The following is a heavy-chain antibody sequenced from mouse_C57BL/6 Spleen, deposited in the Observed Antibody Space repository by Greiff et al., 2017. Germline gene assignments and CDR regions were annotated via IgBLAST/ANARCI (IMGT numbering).Heavy chain of an antibody. CDR1: GYAFTNYL. Sequence: VQLQQSGAELVRPGTSVKVSCKASGYAFTNYLIEWVKQRPGQGLEWIGVIYPGSGGTNYNEKFKGKATLTADKSSSTAYMQLSSLSSEDSAVFFCASEDYSSYRYFDYWGQGTPLTVSS. CDR2: IYPGSGGT. J-gene: IGHJ2*01. V-gene: IGHV1-54*01. D-gene: IGHD2-5*01. CDR3: ASEDYSSYRYFDY.